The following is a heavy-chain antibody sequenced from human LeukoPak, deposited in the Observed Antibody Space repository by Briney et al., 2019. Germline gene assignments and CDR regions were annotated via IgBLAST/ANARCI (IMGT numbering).Heavy chain of an antibody. J-gene: IGHJ4*02. CDR1: GYSISSGYY. CDR2: ISHGGST. CDR3: ARNLGDYWSGFRSYFFEY. Sequence: SETLSLTCTVSGYSISSGYYWGWIRQPPGKGLEWIGSISHGGSTYYNASLKSRASISVDTSKNQFSLKLSSVTAADTAVYYCARNLGDYWSGFRSYFFEYWGQGTLVTVSS. D-gene: IGHD3-3*01. V-gene: IGHV4-38-2*02.